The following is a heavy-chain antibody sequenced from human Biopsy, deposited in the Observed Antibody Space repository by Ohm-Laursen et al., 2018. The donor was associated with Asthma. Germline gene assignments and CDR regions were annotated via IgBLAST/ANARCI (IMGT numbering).Heavy chain of an antibody. CDR2: IYSGGTS. D-gene: IGHD6-19*01. CDR3: ARGDSSGWSHYYFDY. V-gene: IGHV3-53*01. Sequence: LSLTCAASGFTVSRDHMFWVRQAPGKGLEWVSVIYSGGTSHTADSVRGRFTISRDFSKNTLHPQMHSLRVEDTAVYYCARGDSSGWSHYYFDYWGQGTLVTVSS. J-gene: IGHJ4*02. CDR1: GFTVSRDH.